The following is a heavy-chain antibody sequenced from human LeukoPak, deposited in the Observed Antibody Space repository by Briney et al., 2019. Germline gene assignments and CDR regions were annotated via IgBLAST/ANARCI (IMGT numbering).Heavy chain of an antibody. D-gene: IGHD3-22*01. CDR3: ARGPGCYDSSGYYSYYFDY. CDR1: GGSISSGDYY. J-gene: IGHJ4*02. Sequence: SQTLSLTCTVSGGSISSGDYYWSWIRQPPGKGLEWIGYIYYSGSTYYNPSLKSRVTISVDTSKNQFSLKLSSVTAADTAVYYCARGPGCYDSSGYYSYYFDYWGQGTLVTVSS. CDR2: IYYSGST. V-gene: IGHV4-30-4*01.